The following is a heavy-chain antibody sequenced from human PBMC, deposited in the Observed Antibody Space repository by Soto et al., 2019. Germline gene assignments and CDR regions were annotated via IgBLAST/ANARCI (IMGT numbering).Heavy chain of an antibody. CDR1: GFTFSSYA. J-gene: IGHJ3*02. Sequence: QVQLVESGGGVVQPGRSLRLSCAASGFTFSSYAMHWVRQAPGKGLEWVAVISYDGSNKYYADSVKGRFTISRDNSKNTLYLQMNSLRAEDTAVYYCAHLPVARNRARLAAAGTTRNAFDIWGQGTMVTVSS. V-gene: IGHV3-30-3*01. D-gene: IGHD6-13*01. CDR3: AHLPVARNRARLAAAGTTRNAFDI. CDR2: ISYDGSNK.